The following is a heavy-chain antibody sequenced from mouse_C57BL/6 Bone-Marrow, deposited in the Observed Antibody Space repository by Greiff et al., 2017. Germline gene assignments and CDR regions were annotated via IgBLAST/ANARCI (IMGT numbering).Heavy chain of an antibody. CDR2: INPYNGGT. CDR3: ARSTMITAYYFDY. Sequence: EVQLQQSGPVLVKPGASVKMSCKASGYTFTDYYMNWVKQSHGKSLEWIGVINPYNGGTSYNQKFKGKATLTVDKSSSTAHMELRSLTSEDSAVYYCARSTMITAYYFDYWGQGTTLTVSS. V-gene: IGHV1-19*01. CDR1: GYTFTDYY. J-gene: IGHJ2*01. D-gene: IGHD2-4*01.